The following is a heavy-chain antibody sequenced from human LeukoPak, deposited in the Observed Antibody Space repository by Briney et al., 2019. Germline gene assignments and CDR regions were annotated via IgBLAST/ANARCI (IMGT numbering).Heavy chain of an antibody. J-gene: IGHJ4*02. CDR2: MNPNSGNT. Sequence: ASVKVSCKASGYTFTSYDINWVRQATGQGLEWMGWMNPNSGNTGYAQKLQGRVTMTTDTSTSTAYMELRSLRSDDTAVYYCARESDSSSWYSDIDYWGQGTLVTVSS. CDR3: ARESDSSSWYSDIDY. V-gene: IGHV1-8*02. CDR1: GYTFTSYD. D-gene: IGHD6-13*01.